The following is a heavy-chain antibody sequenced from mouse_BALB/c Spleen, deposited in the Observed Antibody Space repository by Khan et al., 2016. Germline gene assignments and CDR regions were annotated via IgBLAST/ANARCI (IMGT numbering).Heavy chain of an antibody. Sequence: VQLKQSGAELVKSGASVKLSCTASGFNIKDYYTHWVKQQLEQGLEWFGWYDPENGDSEYDPKLQGKATMTADTSSNTVYLQFSSLTTEDTAVYYCNGGITTVRFAYWGQGTLVTVSA. D-gene: IGHD2-4*01. J-gene: IGHJ3*01. CDR1: GFNIKDYY. CDR3: NGGITTVRFAY. V-gene: IGHV14-4*02. CDR2: YDPENGDS.